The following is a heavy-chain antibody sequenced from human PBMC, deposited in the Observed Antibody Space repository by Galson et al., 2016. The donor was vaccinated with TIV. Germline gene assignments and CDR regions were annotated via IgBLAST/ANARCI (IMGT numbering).Heavy chain of an antibody. V-gene: IGHV3-33*01. Sequence: SLRLSCAASGFSFGTYGMHWVRQAPGKGLEWVAIIWFDVSEKYYADSVKGRFTISRDKSKNTLDLQLSSRRAEDTAVYYWARELRCDTTSCNSLFDYWGQGTLVTVSS. D-gene: IGHD2-2*01. CDR1: GFSFGTYG. J-gene: IGHJ4*02. CDR3: ARELRCDTTSCNSLFDY. CDR2: IWFDVSEK.